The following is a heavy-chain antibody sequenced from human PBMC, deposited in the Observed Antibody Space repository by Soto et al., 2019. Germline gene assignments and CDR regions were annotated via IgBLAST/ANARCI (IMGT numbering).Heavy chain of an antibody. CDR1: GFTFSNFN. V-gene: IGHV3-23*01. J-gene: IGHJ4*02. CDR3: AKRPLTAAGFDY. D-gene: IGHD6-13*01. CDR2: ITGSGGGT. Sequence: SLRLSCVASGFTFSNFNMTWVRQAPGKGLEWVSVITGSGGGTYFVDSVKGRFTISRDNSKNTVYLQMNSLRAEDTAVYYCAKRPLTAAGFDYWGQGTLVTVSS.